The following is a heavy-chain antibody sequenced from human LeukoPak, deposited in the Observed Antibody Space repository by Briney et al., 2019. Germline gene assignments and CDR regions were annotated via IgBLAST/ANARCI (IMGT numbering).Heavy chain of an antibody. CDR3: ESAQYGGNPE. CDR2: IYYTGTA. CDR1: GGSISSSSHH. V-gene: IGHV4-39*01. D-gene: IGHD4-23*01. Sequence: SETLSLTCTVSGGSISSSSHHWGWIRQPPGKGLEWIGTIYYTGTAYYNPSLKSRLTISVDTSKNQFSLKLSSVTAADTAVYYCESAQYGGNPEWGQGTLVTVSS. J-gene: IGHJ4*02.